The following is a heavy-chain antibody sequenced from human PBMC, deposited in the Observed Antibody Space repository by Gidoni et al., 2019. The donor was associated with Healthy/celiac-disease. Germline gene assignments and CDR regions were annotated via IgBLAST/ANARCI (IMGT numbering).Heavy chain of an antibody. J-gene: IGHJ4*02. V-gene: IGHV3-21*01. CDR1: GFTFSSYS. CDR2: ISSSSSYI. D-gene: IGHD3-22*01. CDR3: ARDWPYYYDSSGYYSPDY. Sequence: EVQLVESGGGLVKPGGSLRLSCAASGFTFSSYSMNWVRQAPGKGLEWVSAISSSSSYIYYADSVKGRFTISRDNAKNSLYLQMNSLRAEDTAVYYCARDWPYYYDSSGYYSPDYWGQGTLVTVSS.